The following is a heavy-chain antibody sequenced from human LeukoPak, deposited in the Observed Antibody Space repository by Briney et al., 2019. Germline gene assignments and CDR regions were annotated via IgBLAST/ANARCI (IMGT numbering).Heavy chain of an antibody. J-gene: IGHJ1*01. D-gene: IGHD3-22*01. CDR2: ISSSSSYI. CDR3: ARDRYYYDSSGPIDEYFQH. CDR1: GFTFSSYS. V-gene: IGHV3-21*01. Sequence: GGSLRLSCAASGFTFSSYSMNWVRQAPGKGLEWVSSISSSSSYIYYADSVKGRFTISRDNAKNSLYLQMNSLRAEDTAVYYCARDRYYYDSSGPIDEYFQHWGQGTLVTVSS.